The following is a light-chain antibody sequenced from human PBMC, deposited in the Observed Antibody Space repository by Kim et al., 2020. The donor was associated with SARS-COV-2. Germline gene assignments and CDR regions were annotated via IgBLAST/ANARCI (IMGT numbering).Light chain of an antibody. CDR1: SSNIGSNT. V-gene: IGLV1-44*01. CDR2: DDN. CDR3: AAWDDSLNGLWA. J-gene: IGLJ3*02. Sequence: QRVTISCSGSSSNIGSNTVNWYQQLPGTAPKLVIYDDNRRPSGVPDRFSGSKSGTSASLAISGLQSEDEADYYCAAWDDSLNGLWAFGGGTKLTVL.